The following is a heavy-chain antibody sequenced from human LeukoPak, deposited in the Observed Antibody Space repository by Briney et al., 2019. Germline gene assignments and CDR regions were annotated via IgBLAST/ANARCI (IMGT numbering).Heavy chain of an antibody. J-gene: IGHJ4*02. CDR3: ARQYCSGDNCSFSD. CDR1: GFTFSSYA. Sequence: GGSLRLSCAASGFTFSSYAMSWVRQAPGEGLEWVSAISGSGGSTYYADSVKGRFTISRDNSKNTLYLQMNSLRADDTAVYYCARQYCSGDNCSFSDWGQGTLVTVSS. CDR2: ISGSGGST. V-gene: IGHV3-23*01. D-gene: IGHD2-15*01.